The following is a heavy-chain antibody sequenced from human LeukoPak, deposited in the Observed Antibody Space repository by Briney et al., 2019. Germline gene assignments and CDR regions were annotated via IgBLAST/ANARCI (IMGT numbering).Heavy chain of an antibody. CDR1: GGSISSGSYY. D-gene: IGHD6-13*01. J-gene: IGHJ4*02. V-gene: IGHV4-61*02. Sequence: PSQTLSLTCTVSGGSISSGSYYWSWIRQPAGKGLEWIGRIYTSGSTNYNPSLKSRVTISVDTSKNQFSLKLSSVTAADTAVYYCARAAAGNRGRDWYYFDYWGQGTLVSVSS. CDR3: ARAAAGNRGRDWYYFDY. CDR2: IYTSGST.